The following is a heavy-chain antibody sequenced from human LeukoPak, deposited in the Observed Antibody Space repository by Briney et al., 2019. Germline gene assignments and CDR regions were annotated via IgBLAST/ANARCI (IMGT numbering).Heavy chain of an antibody. V-gene: IGHV1-2*02. Sequence: ASVKVSCKASGYTFTGYYMHWVRQAPGQGLEWMGWINPNSGGTNYAQKFQGRVTMTRDTSISTAYMELSRLRSDDTAVYYCARTPSTVTTPDAFDIWGQGTMVTVSS. J-gene: IGHJ3*02. CDR2: INPNSGGT. CDR3: ARTPSTVTTPDAFDI. D-gene: IGHD4-17*01. CDR1: GYTFTGYY.